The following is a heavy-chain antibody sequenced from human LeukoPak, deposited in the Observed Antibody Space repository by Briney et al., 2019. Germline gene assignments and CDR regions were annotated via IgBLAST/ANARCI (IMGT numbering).Heavy chain of an antibody. CDR3: AKSGSSYYFDY. CDR1: GFTFSSYG. CDR2: ISYDGSNK. D-gene: IGHD2-2*01. J-gene: IGHJ4*02. V-gene: IGHV3-30*18. Sequence: GRSLRLSCAASGFTFSSYGMHWVRQAPGKGLEWVAVISYDGSNKYYADSVKGRFTISRDNSKNTLYLQMNSLRAEDTAVYYCAKSGSSYYFDYWGQGTLVTVSS.